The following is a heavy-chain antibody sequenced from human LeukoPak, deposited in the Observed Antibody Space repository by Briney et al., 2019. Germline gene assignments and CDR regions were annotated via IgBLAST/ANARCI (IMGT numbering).Heavy chain of an antibody. CDR2: ISVSGGST. CDR3: AKDLKAYSGNYALDY. J-gene: IGHJ4*02. Sequence: GGSLRLSCAASGFTFSSYWMHWVRQAPGKGLEWVSGISVSGGSTYYADSVKGRFTISRDNSKNTLYLQMNSVRDEDTAVYYCAKDLKAYSGNYALDYWGQGTLVTVSS. CDR1: GFTFSSYW. D-gene: IGHD1-26*01. V-gene: IGHV3-23*01.